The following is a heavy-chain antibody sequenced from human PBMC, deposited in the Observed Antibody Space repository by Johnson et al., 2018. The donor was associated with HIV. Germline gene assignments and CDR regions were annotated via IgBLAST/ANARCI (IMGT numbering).Heavy chain of an antibody. V-gene: IGHV3-30-3*01. CDR1: GFTFTSYT. CDR3: ARNRPVSYGYRGAFDF. J-gene: IGHJ3*01. CDR2: ISYDGSNK. Sequence: QVQLVESGGGVVQPGRSLRLSCAASGFTFTSYTMHWVRQAPGKGLEWVALISYDGSNKYYADSVKGRFTISRDNSKNTLYLQMNSLRAEDTAVYYCARNRPVSYGYRGAFDFWGQGTMVTVSS. D-gene: IGHD5-18*01.